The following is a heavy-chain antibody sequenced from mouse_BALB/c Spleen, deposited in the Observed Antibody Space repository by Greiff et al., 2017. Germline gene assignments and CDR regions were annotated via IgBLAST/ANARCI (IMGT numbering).Heavy chain of an antibody. J-gene: IGHJ2*01. CDR2: ISDGGSYT. D-gene: IGHD1-1*01. CDR1: GFTFSDYY. CDR3: ARGRGVGYFDY. V-gene: IGHV5-4*02. Sequence: EVKLMESGGGLVKPGGSLKLSCAASGFTFSDYYMYWVRQTPEKRLEWVATISDGGSYTYYPDSVKGRFTISRDNAKNNLYLQMSSLKSEDTAMYYCARGRGVGYFDYWGQGTTLTVSS.